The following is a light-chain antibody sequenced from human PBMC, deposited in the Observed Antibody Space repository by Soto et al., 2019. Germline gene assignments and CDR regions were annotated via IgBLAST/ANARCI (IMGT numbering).Light chain of an antibody. CDR1: SGSVSTSHF. J-gene: IGLJ3*02. V-gene: IGLV8-61*01. CDR3: VLYVGSGIWG. Sequence: QAVVTQEPSFAVSPGGTVRLTCGLSSGSVSTSHFPNWYQQTPGQPPRTLIYGTKTRSSGVPDRFSGSILGIRAALTITGAQADDESDYYCVLYVGSGIWGFGGRANLTVL. CDR2: GTK.